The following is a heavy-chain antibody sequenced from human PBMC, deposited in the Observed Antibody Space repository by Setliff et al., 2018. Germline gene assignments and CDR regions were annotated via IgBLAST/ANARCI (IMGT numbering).Heavy chain of an antibody. J-gene: IGHJ3*01. CDR2: IYTSGAT. CDR1: GGSISSGTYY. V-gene: IGHV4-61*02. D-gene: IGHD2-15*01. Sequence: PSETLSLTCTVSGGSISSGTYYWSWIRQPAGSGLEYIGRIYTSGATNYSPSVRGRVTISVDHLKNQVCLNLKSVTAADTAVYYCARGRMWGSGSGPSGTYDPFDLWGQGTPVIVSS. CDR3: ARGRMWGSGSGPSGTYDPFDL.